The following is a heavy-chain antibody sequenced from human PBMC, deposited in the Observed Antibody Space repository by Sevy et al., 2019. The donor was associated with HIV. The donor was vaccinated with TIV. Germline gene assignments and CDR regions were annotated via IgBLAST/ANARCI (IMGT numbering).Heavy chain of an antibody. V-gene: IGHV3-23*01. CDR2: INHSGANT. D-gene: IGHD1-1*01. Sequence: GGSLRLSCSASGFTFSSYAMTWVRQAPGKGLECVSIINHSGANTYYIYSVKGRFTISRDNSKNTVYLQMNSLRAEDTAVYYCAANWNLDYWGQGILVTVSS. CDR3: AANWNLDY. J-gene: IGHJ4*02. CDR1: GFTFSSYA.